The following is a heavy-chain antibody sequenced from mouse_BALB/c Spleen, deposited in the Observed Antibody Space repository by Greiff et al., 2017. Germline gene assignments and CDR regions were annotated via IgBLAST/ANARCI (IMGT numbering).Heavy chain of an antibody. J-gene: IGHJ2*01. D-gene: IGHD1-1*01. CDR2: ISSGGSYT. Sequence: EVNVVESGGGLVKPGGSLKLSCAASGFTFSSYAMSWVRQTPEKRLEWVATISSGGSYTYYPDSVKGRFTISRDNAKNTLYLQMSSLRSEDTAMYYCARQTTVVATEYYFDYWGQGTTLTVSS. V-gene: IGHV5-9-3*01. CDR3: ARQTTVVATEYYFDY. CDR1: GFTFSSYA.